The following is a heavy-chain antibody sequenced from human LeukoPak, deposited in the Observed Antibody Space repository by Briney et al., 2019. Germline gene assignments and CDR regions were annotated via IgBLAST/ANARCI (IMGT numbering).Heavy chain of an antibody. D-gene: IGHD6-13*01. CDR2: ISSSSSTI. V-gene: IGHV3-48*01. CDR3: ARDFDVEQQLGHAFDI. J-gene: IGHJ3*02. Sequence: GGSLRLSCVASGFTFSSYSMNWVRQAPGKGLEWVSYISSSSSTIYYADSVKGRFTISRDNAKNSLYLQMNSLRAEDTAVYYCARDFDVEQQLGHAFDIWGQGTMVTVSS. CDR1: GFTFSSYS.